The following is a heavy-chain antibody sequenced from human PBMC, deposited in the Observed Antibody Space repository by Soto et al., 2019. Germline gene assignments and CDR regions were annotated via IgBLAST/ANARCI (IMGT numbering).Heavy chain of an antibody. CDR2: ISPDNGNT. V-gene: IGHV1-18*01. Sequence: QVQLVQSGSEVKKPGASVKVSCKASGYRFISYGLSWVRQAPGQGLEWMGWISPDNGNTNYAQKLQGRVTMTTETSTSTAYRELRGLGSDDTAIYWCAREGSGGGGMDVWGQGTTVTVSS. D-gene: IGHD1-26*01. CDR1: GYRFISYG. J-gene: IGHJ6*02. CDR3: AREGSGGGGMDV.